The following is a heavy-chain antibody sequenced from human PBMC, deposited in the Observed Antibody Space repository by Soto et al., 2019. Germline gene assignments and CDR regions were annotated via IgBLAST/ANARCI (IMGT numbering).Heavy chain of an antibody. CDR2: IYSSGST. CDR3: VRDYDYDTSRNDAFNI. Sequence: QVQLQESGPGLVKPSQTLSLTCTVSGGSISSGDYYWSWIRHHPGKGLEWIGYIYSSGSTYYNPSLRSRVTISADTSKNQFSRRLSSVTAADTAVYYCVRDYDYDTSRNDAFNIWGQGTMVTVSS. J-gene: IGHJ3*02. CDR1: GGSISSGDYY. V-gene: IGHV4-31*03. D-gene: IGHD3-22*01.